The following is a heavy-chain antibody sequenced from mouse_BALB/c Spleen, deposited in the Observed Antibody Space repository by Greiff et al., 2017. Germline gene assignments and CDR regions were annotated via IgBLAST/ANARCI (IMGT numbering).Heavy chain of an antibody. Sequence: QVQLQQSGPELVRPGVSVKISCKGSGYTFTDYAMHWVKQSHAKSLEWIGVISTYYGNTNYNQKFKGKATMTVDKSSSTAYMELARLTSEDSAIYYCAREDYDGGLAYWGQGTLVTVSA. D-gene: IGHD2-4*01. CDR3: AREDYDGGLAY. J-gene: IGHJ3*01. CDR1: GYTFTDYA. V-gene: IGHV1-67*01. CDR2: ISTYYGNT.